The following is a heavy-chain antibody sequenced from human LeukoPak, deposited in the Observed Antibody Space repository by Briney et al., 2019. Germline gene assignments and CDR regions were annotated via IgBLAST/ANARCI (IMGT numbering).Heavy chain of an antibody. V-gene: IGHV3-66*02. Sequence: GGSLRLSCAVSGDTVSSSYMSWVRQAPGKGLEWVSVIYSGGSTYYADSVKGRFTIARDNSKNTLYLQMNSLRAEDTAVYYCARESNYDYWGQGTLVTVSS. CDR3: ARESNYDY. CDR2: IYSGGST. CDR1: GDTVSSSY. J-gene: IGHJ4*02.